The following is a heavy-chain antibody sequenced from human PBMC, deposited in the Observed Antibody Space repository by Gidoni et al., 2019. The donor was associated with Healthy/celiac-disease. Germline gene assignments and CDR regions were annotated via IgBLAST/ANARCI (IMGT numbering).Heavy chain of an antibody. CDR3: AKGSRGSYPASYYYMDV. CDR2: ISGSGGST. D-gene: IGHD1-26*01. Sequence: EVQLLESGGGLVQPGGSLRLSCAASGFTSRSYAMSWVRQAPGKGLEWVSAISGSGGSTYYADSVKGRFTISRDNSKNTLYLQMNSLRAEDTAVYYCAKGSRGSYPASYYYMDVWGKGTTVTVSS. V-gene: IGHV3-23*01. J-gene: IGHJ6*03. CDR1: GFTSRSYA.